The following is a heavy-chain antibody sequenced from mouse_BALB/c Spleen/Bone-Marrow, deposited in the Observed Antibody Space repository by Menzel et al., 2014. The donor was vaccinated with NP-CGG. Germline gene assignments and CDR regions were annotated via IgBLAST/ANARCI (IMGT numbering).Heavy chain of an antibody. CDR2: IHPNTDNT. CDR1: GYTFTSSW. J-gene: IGHJ2*01. CDR3: ARHHRYAYYFDY. Sequence: VQLQQSGSVLVRPGASVKLSCKASGYTFTSSWMHWAKQRPGQGLEWIGEIHPNTDNTNYDEKFKGEATLTVDTSSSTAYVDLSSLTSEDSAVYYCARHHRYAYYFDYWGQGTTLTVSS. V-gene: IGHV1S130*01. D-gene: IGHD2-14*01.